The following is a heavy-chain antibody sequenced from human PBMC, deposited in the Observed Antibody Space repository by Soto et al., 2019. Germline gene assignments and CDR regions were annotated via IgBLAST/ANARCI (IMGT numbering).Heavy chain of an antibody. D-gene: IGHD3-22*01. CDR1: GGSINNYY. Sequence: SETLSLTCTVSGGSINNYYWSWIRQPAGKGLEWIGRIYTSGSTNYNPSLKSRVTMSVDTSKNQFSLKLSSVTAADTAVYYCARDRYYYDSRVALDFWGQGTMVTVSS. CDR2: IYTSGST. V-gene: IGHV4-4*07. J-gene: IGHJ3*01. CDR3: ARDRYYYDSRVALDF.